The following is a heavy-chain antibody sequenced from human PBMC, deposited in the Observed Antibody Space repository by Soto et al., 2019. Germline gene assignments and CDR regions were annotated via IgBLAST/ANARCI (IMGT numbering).Heavy chain of an antibody. CDR2: ISAYNGNT. CDR3: ARSIAAAVDFDY. J-gene: IGHJ4*02. CDR1: GYTFTSYG. D-gene: IGHD6-13*01. Sequence: QVQLVQSGAEVKKPGASVKVSCKDSGYTFTSYGISWVRPAPGQGLEWMGWISAYNGNTNYAQKLQGRVTRTTDTSTITAYMELRSLRSDDTAVYYCARSIAAAVDFDYWGQGTLVTVSS. V-gene: IGHV1-18*01.